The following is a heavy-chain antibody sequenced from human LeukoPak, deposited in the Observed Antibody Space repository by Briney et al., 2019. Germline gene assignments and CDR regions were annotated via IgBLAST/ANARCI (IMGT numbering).Heavy chain of an antibody. CDR3: ARDGNYYDSSGYVDY. CDR1: GFTFSSYA. CDR2: ISYDGSNK. V-gene: IGHV3-30-3*01. D-gene: IGHD3-22*01. J-gene: IGHJ4*02. Sequence: PGGSLRLSCAASGFTFSSYAMHWVRQAPGKGLEWVAVISYDGSNKYYADSVKGRFTISRDNSKNTLYLQMNSLRAEDTAAYYCARDGNYYDSSGYVDYWGQGTLVTVSS.